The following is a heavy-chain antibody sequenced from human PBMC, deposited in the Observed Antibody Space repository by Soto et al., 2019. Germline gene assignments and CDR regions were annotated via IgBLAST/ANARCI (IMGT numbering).Heavy chain of an antibody. J-gene: IGHJ4*02. V-gene: IGHV4-34*01. CDR1: GGSFSGYY. CDR3: ARGSSSWYKDY. Sequence: TLSLTCAVYGGSFSGYYWSWIRQPPGKGLEWIGEINHSGSTNYNPSLKSRVTISVDTSKNQFSLKLSSVTAADTAVYYCARGSSSWYKDYWGQGTLVTVSS. D-gene: IGHD6-13*01. CDR2: INHSGST.